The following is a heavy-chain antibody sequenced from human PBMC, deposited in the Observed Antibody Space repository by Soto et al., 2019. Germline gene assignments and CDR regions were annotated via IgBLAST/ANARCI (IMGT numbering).Heavy chain of an antibody. D-gene: IGHD3-22*01. Sequence: QVQLQESGPGLVRPSGTLSLTCAVSGASISSSNWWSWVRHPPGKGLEWVGDIYHAGSTNRNPSLKRRATISVDKSKNQFSLRLTSVTAAATAVYYCAIHYYFANHYFYAMDVWGAGTTVTVSS. CDR3: AIHYYFANHYFYAMDV. CDR1: GASISSSNW. CDR2: IYHAGST. V-gene: IGHV4-4*02. J-gene: IGHJ6*04.